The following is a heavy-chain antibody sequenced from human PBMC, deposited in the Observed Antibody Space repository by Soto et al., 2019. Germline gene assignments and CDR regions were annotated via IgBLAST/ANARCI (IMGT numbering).Heavy chain of an antibody. CDR3: TRSLTGESITMVRGAGQPWYYYYGMDV. CDR1: GFTFSSYA. V-gene: IGHV3-23*01. J-gene: IGHJ6*02. Sequence: GGSLRLSCAASGFTFSSYAMSWVRQAPGKGLEWVSAISGSGGSTYYADSVKGRFTISRDNSKNTLYLQMNSLRAEDTAVYYGTRSLTGESITMVRGAGQPWYYYYGMDVWGQGTTVTVSS. CDR2: ISGSGGST. D-gene: IGHD3-10*01.